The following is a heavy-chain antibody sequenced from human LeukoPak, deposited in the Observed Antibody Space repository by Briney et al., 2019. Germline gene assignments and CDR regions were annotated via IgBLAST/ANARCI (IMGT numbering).Heavy chain of an antibody. CDR1: GFTFSHYT. CDR3: AKNRGAGSHYYYHMNV. Sequence: GGSLRLSCAASGFTFSHYTMNWIRQAPGKGLEWVSLISGSGGGTYYADSVKGRFTISRDNSKNTLYLQLNSLRVEDTAVYYCAKNRGAGSHYYYHMNVWGKGTTVTVSS. CDR2: ISGSGGGT. V-gene: IGHV3-23*01. D-gene: IGHD1-26*01. J-gene: IGHJ6*03.